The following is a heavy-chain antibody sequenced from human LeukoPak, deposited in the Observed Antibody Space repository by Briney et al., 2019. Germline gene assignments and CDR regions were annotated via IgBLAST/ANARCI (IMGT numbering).Heavy chain of an antibody. CDR3: ARDIAAAGMYYYMDV. D-gene: IGHD6-13*01. CDR2: IIPIFGTA. J-gene: IGHJ6*03. CDR1: GGTFSSYA. V-gene: IGHV1-69*13. Sequence: GASVKVSCKASGGTFSSYAISWVRQAPGQGLEWMGGIIPIFGTANYAQKFQGRVTITADESTSTAYMELSSLRSEDTAVYYCARDIAAAGMYYYMDVWGKGTTVTISS.